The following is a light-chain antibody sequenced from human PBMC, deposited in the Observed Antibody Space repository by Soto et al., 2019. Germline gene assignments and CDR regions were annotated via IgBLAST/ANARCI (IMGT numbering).Light chain of an antibody. CDR1: QSVNDW. V-gene: IGKV1-5*03. CDR2: KVS. Sequence: DIPMTQSPSTLSASVGDRVTITCRASQSVNDWLAWYQQKPGKAPNLLIYKVSNLESGVPSRFSGSGSGTEFTITISSLQPDDFATYYCQQYNSSSWTFGQGTKVEIK. CDR3: QQYNSSSWT. J-gene: IGKJ1*01.